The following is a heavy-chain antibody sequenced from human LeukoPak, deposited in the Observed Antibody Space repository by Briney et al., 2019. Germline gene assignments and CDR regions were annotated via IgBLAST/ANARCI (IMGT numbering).Heavy chain of an antibody. Sequence: GASVKVSCKASGYTFTGYYMHWVRQAPGQGLEWMGWINPNSGGTNYAQKFQGRVTMTRDTSISTAYMELSRLRSDDTAVYYCARDGLDGDYEHNAFDIWGQGTMVTVSS. CDR1: GYTFTGYY. J-gene: IGHJ3*02. D-gene: IGHD4-17*01. V-gene: IGHV1-2*02. CDR2: INPNSGGT. CDR3: ARDGLDGDYEHNAFDI.